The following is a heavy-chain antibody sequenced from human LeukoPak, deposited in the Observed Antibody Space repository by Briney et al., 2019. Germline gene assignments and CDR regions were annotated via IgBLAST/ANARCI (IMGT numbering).Heavy chain of an antibody. Sequence: GGSLRLSCAASGFTVSTNYMSWVRQAPGKGLEYISYIFSTSSIIYYVDSVKGRFTISRDNAKDSLYLQMNSLRAEDTAVYYCARVRGSSLSHYYMDVWGKGTTVTVSS. CDR3: ARVRGSSLSHYYMDV. V-gene: IGHV3-48*01. D-gene: IGHD3-10*01. CDR2: IFSTSSII. J-gene: IGHJ6*03. CDR1: GFTVSTNY.